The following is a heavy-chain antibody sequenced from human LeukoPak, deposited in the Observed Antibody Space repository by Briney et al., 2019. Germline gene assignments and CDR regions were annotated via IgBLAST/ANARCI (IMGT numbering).Heavy chain of an antibody. CDR3: AREGRSTTVTTRMLWYFDL. CDR1: GYSFTGYY. V-gene: IGHV1-2*02. CDR2: INPNSGGT. Sequence: ASVKVSCKASGYSFTGYYMHWVRQAPGQGLEWMGWINPNSGGTNYAQKFQGRVTMTRDTSISTAYMELSRLRSDDTAVYYCAREGRSTTVTTRMLWYFDLWGRGTLVTVSS. J-gene: IGHJ2*01. D-gene: IGHD4-17*01.